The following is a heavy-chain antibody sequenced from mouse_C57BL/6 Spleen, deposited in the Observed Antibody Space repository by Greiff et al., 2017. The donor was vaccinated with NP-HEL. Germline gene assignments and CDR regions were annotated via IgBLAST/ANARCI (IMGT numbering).Heavy chain of an antibody. CDR3: ARNYYGSGNYFDY. CDR2: IWSGGST. Sequence: VKLQESGPGLVQPSQSLSITCTVSGFSLTSYGVHWVRQSPGKGLEWLGVIWSGGSTDYNAAFISRLSLSKDNSKSQVFFKMNSLQADDTAIYYCARNYYGSGNYFDYWGQGTTLTVSS. D-gene: IGHD1-1*01. J-gene: IGHJ2*01. CDR1: GFSLTSYG. V-gene: IGHV2-2*01.